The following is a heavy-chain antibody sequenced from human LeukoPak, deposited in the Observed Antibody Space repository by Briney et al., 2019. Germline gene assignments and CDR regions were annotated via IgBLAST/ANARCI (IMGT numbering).Heavy chain of an antibody. CDR3: VRVLDTAMAFDY. D-gene: IGHD5-18*01. CDR2: IYYSGST. Sequence: SETLSLTCTVSGGSVSSGSYYWSWIRQPPGKGLEWIGYIYYSGSTNYNPSLKSRVTISVDTSKNQFSLKLSSVTAADTAVYYCVRVLDTAMAFDYWGQGTLVTVSS. J-gene: IGHJ4*02. V-gene: IGHV4-61*01. CDR1: GGSVSSGSYY.